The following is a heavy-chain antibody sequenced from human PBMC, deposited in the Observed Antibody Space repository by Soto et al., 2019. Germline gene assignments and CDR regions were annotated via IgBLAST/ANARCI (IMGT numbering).Heavy chain of an antibody. J-gene: IGHJ4*02. V-gene: IGHV3-64D*06. CDR1: GFTFQNYV. CDR3: VKVDWYSVDC. CDR2: IGAKGDAT. D-gene: IGHD2-21*02. Sequence: GGSLRLSCTPSGFTFQNYVIHWVRQAPGKGLEYVSAIGAKGDATYADSVKGRSSISRDNSKNSLFLQMTNVTFEDTATYFCVKVDWYSVDCWGQGALVTVSS.